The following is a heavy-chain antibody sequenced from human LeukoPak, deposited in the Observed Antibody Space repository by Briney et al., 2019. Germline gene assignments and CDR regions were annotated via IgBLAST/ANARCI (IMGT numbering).Heavy chain of an antibody. CDR1: GVSISSSNSY. Sequence: SETLSLTCTVSGVSISSSNSYWGWIRQPPGKGLEWIGEINHSGSTNYNPSLKSRVTISVDTSKNQFSLKLSSVTAADTAVYYCARLYMGQYYYDSSGYYRNLWNAFDIWGQGTMVTVSS. CDR2: INHSGST. V-gene: IGHV4-39*07. CDR3: ARLYMGQYYYDSSGYYRNLWNAFDI. J-gene: IGHJ3*02. D-gene: IGHD3-22*01.